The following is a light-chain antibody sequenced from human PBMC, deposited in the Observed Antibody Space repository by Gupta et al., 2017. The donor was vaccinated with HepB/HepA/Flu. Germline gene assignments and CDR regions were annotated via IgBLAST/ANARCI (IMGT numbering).Light chain of an antibody. CDR2: DVS. CDR3: SSYTSSSTPLNV. J-gene: IGLJ1*01. CDR1: SSDVGGYNY. V-gene: IGLV2-14*01. Sequence: QSPLTQTASVSGSPAPSLTISCTATSSDVGGYNYVSWYQQHPGKAPKLMIYDVSNRPSGVSNRFSGSKSGNTASLTISGLQAEDEADYYCSSYTSSSTPLNVFGTGTKVTVL.